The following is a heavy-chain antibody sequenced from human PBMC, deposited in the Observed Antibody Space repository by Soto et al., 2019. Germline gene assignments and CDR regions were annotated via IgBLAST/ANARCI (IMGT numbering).Heavy chain of an antibody. CDR1: GYTFTGYY. V-gene: IGHV1-2*04. CDR2: INPNSGGT. D-gene: IGHD1-1*01. Sequence: QVQLVQSGAEVKKPGASVKVSCKASGYTFTGYYMHWVRQAPGQGLEWMGWINPNSGGTNYAQKFQGWVTRTRDTSISTAYMELSRLRSDDTAVYYCAREVRNWNDDYYGMDVWGQGTTVTVSS. J-gene: IGHJ6*02. CDR3: AREVRNWNDDYYGMDV.